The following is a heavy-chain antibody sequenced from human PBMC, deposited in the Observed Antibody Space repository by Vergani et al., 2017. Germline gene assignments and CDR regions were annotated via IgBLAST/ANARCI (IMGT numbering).Heavy chain of an antibody. D-gene: IGHD3-9*01. CDR1: GGSISSSSYY. CDR2: IYYSGST. Sequence: QLQLQESGPGLVKPSETLSLTCTVSGGSISSSSYYWGWIRQPPGKGLEWIGSIYYSGSTYYNPSLKSRVTISVDTSKNQFSLKLSSVTAEDTAVYYCAKDHGLRYFDWLPRGGDYWGQGTLVTVSS. V-gene: IGHV4-39*07. J-gene: IGHJ4*02. CDR3: AKDHGLRYFDWLPRGGDY.